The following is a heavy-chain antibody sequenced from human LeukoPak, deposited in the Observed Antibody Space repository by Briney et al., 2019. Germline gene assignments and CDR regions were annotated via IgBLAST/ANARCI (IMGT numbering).Heavy chain of an antibody. J-gene: IGHJ6*02. CDR2: IIPTFGKA. D-gene: IGHD2-2*03. CDR3: ARLDIVVVPAAMYFDYYYGMDV. CDR1: GGTFISYA. Sequence: ASVKVSCKASGGTFISYAVSWVRQAAGQGLEWMGGIIPTFGKANDGQRFQGRVTITADESTSTAYMELSSLRSEDTAVYYCARLDIVVVPAAMYFDYYYGMDVWGQGTTVTVSS. V-gene: IGHV1-69*13.